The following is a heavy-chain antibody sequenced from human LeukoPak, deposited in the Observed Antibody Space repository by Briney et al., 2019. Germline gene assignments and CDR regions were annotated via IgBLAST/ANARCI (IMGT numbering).Heavy chain of an antibody. D-gene: IGHD6-19*01. CDR3: ARGFLGVYSSGWFDAFDI. CDR2: MNPNSGNT. V-gene: IGHV1-8*01. Sequence: ASVKVSCKASGYTFTSYDINWVRQATGQGLEWMGWMNPNSGNTGYAQKFQGRVTMTRNTSISTAYMELSSLRSEDTAVYHCARGFLGVYSSGWFDAFDIWGQGTMVTVSS. CDR1: GYTFTSYD. J-gene: IGHJ3*02.